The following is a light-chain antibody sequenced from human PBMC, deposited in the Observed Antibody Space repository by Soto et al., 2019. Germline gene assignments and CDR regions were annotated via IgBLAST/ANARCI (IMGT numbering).Light chain of an antibody. J-gene: IGKJ1*01. CDR1: QRITT. CDR2: GAS. V-gene: IGKV3-15*01. CDR3: QQYNSWLWT. Sequence: EIVMTQSPATLSLSPGERATLSCRASQRITTVAWYQQKPGQAPRLVIYGASTRATGIPARFSGSGSGTEFTLINSSLQSEDSAVYYCQQYNSWLWTFGQGTNVDNK.